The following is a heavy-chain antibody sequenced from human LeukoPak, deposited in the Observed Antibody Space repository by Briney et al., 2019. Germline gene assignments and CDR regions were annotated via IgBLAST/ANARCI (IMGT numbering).Heavy chain of an antibody. Sequence: ASVKVSCTDSGYTFTSYGISWVGQAPGPGLEWIGWISAYIGNTNYAQTLQGRVTMTTDTSTSTAYRELRSLRSDDTAVYYCARDGVGGDSYFDYWGQGTLVTVSS. CDR3: ARDGVGGDSYFDY. CDR1: GYTFTSYG. J-gene: IGHJ4*02. CDR2: ISAYIGNT. V-gene: IGHV1-18*01. D-gene: IGHD3-10*01.